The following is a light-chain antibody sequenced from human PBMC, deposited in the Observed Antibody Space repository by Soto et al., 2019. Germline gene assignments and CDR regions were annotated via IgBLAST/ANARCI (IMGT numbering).Light chain of an antibody. CDR1: QSVSSSY. CDR3: QQYGSSPQT. V-gene: IGKV3-20*01. CDR2: GAS. Sequence: EIVLTQSPGTLSLSPGERAILSCRASQSVSSSYLAWYQQRPGRAPRLLIYGASSRATGIPGRFSGSGSGTYFTLTISGLEPEDFAVYYCQQYGSSPQTFGQGTRLEIK. J-gene: IGKJ5*01.